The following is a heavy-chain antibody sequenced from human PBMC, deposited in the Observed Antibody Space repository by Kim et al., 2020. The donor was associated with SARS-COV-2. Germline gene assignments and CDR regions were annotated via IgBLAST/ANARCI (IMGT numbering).Heavy chain of an antibody. D-gene: IGHD6-19*01. CDR3: AKVHSSGWEFDY. J-gene: IGHJ4*02. Sequence: YADSVHGLFTISRDNSKNTLYLKMNSLRAEDTAVYYCAKVHSSGWEFDYWGQGTLVTVSS. V-gene: IGHV3-30*02.